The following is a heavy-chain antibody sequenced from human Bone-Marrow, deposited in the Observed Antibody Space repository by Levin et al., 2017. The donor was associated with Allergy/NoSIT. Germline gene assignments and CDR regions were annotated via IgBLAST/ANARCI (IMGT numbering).Heavy chain of an antibody. Sequence: GGSLRLSCAVSGFTFDDYAMHWVRQVPGKGLEWVSSISCNSGNIVYVESVKGRFTISRDNAKNSLYLQMSSLRAEDTALYYCVKVMREDLAAADNNTLYSYSMDVWGQGTTVTVSS. CDR1: GFTFDDYA. V-gene: IGHV3-9*01. J-gene: IGHJ6*02. CDR2: ISCNSGNI. CDR3: VKVMREDLAAADNNTLYSYSMDV. D-gene: IGHD6-13*01.